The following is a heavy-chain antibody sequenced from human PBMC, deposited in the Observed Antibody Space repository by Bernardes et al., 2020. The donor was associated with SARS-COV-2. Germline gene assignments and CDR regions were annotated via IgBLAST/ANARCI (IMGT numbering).Heavy chain of an antibody. CDR1: GFTFSSYA. J-gene: IGHJ4*02. CDR3: AKGARVAVAGNDIDY. Sequence: GGALRLSCAASGFTFSSYAMSWVRPAPGEGLGWVSAISGSGGSTYYADSVKGRFTISRDNSKNTLYLQMNSLRAEDTAVYYCAKGARVAVAGNDIDYWGQGTLVTVSS. V-gene: IGHV3-23*01. CDR2: ISGSGGST. D-gene: IGHD6-19*01.